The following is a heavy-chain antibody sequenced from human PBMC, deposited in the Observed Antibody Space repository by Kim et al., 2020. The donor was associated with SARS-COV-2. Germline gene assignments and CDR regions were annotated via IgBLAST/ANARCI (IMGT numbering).Heavy chain of an antibody. J-gene: IGHJ6*02. V-gene: IGHV4-31*03. CDR1: GGSISSGGYH. Sequence: SETLSLTCTVSGGSISSGGYHWSWIRQHPGKGLEWIGYISYTGSTYYNPSLKSRVTISVDTSKNQFSLKLSSVTAADTAVYYCASGGIAYQLLTYYYYGMDVWGQGTTVTVSS. CDR3: ASGGIAYQLLTYYYYGMDV. CDR2: ISYTGST. D-gene: IGHD2-2*01.